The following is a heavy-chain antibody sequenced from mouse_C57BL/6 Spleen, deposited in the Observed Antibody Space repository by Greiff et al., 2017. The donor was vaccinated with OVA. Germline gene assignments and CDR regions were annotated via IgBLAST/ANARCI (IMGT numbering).Heavy chain of an antibody. V-gene: IGHV14-4*01. D-gene: IGHD4-1*01. Sequence: VQLQQSGAELVRPGASVKLSCTASGFNIKDDYMHWVKQRPEQGLEWIGWIDPENGDTEYASKFQGKATITADTSSNTAYLQLSSLTSEDTAVYYCTTPGTGYFDVWGTGTTVTVSS. CDR2: IDPENGDT. CDR1: GFNIKDDY. J-gene: IGHJ1*03. CDR3: TTPGTGYFDV.